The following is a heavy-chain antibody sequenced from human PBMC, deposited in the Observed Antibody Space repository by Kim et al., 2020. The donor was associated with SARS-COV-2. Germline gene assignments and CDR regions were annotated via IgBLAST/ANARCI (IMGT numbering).Heavy chain of an antibody. Sequence: PSLKSRVTIAVDTSKSQFSLKLSSVTAADTAVDYCARVVEWELGHAYLDYWGQGTLVTVSS. V-gene: IGHV4-39*07. CDR3: ARVVEWELGHAYLDY. J-gene: IGHJ4*02. D-gene: IGHD1-26*01.